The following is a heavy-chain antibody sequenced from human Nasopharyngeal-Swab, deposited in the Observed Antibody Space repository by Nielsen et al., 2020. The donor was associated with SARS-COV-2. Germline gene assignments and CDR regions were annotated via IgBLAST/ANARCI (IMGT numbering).Heavy chain of an antibody. D-gene: IGHD2-21*02. Sequence: GGSLRLSCVASGVIFSKYWMHGVRQAPGKGLVWVPRVNQDGSRTDYADSVRGRFTISRDNAKNTLYLQMNSLRAEDTAVYYCARESVVTGMDDATDIWGQGTMVTVSS. CDR3: ARESVVTGMDDATDI. CDR2: VNQDGSRT. CDR1: GVIFSKYW. J-gene: IGHJ3*02. V-gene: IGHV3-74*01.